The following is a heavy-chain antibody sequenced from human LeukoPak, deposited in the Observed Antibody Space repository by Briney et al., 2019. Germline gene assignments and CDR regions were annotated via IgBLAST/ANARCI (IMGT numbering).Heavy chain of an antibody. J-gene: IGHJ1*01. CDR2: FDPEDGEA. D-gene: IGHD6-19*01. CDR3: ATSHGYSSGWYDFQH. CDR1: GYTLTELS. V-gene: IGHV1-24*01. Sequence: ASVKVSCKVSGYTLTELSMHWVRQAPGKGLEWMGGFDPEDGEAIYAQKFQGRVTMTEDTSTDTAYMELSSLRSEDTAVYYCATSHGYSSGWYDFQHWGQGTLVTVSS.